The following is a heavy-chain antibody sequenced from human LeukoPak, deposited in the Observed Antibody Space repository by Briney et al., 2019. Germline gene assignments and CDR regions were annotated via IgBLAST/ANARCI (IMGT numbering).Heavy chain of an antibody. D-gene: IGHD2-2*01. J-gene: IGHJ4*02. Sequence: PGRSLRLSCAASGFTFSSYAMHWVRQAPGKGLEWVAVISYDGSNKYYADSVKGRFTISRDNSKNTLYLQMNSLRAEDTAVYYCAREDQLLPQLGFDYWGQGTLVTVSS. CDR2: ISYDGSNK. V-gene: IGHV3-30-3*01. CDR3: AREDQLLPQLGFDY. CDR1: GFTFSSYA.